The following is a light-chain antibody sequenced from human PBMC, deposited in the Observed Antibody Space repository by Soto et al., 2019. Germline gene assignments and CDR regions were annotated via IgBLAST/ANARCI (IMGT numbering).Light chain of an antibody. J-gene: IGKJ2*03. CDR1: QRVSSH. V-gene: IGKV3-20*01. CDR2: GAS. Sequence: ETVMTQSPVTLSVSPGDTATLSCRVSQRVSSHVAWYQQKPGQAPSLLIYGASRRATGIPDRFSGSGSGTDFTLTISRLEPEDFAVYYCQQYGGSPLYSFGQGTKVDIK. CDR3: QQYGGSPLYS.